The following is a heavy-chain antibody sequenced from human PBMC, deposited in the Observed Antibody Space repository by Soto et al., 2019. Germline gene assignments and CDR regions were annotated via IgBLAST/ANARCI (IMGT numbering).Heavy chain of an antibody. D-gene: IGHD3-3*01. CDR1: GYTFTSYA. CDR3: AREITIFGVVTHYYYGMDV. CDR2: INAGNGNT. V-gene: IGHV1-3*01. Sequence: QVQLVQSGAEVKKPGASVKVSCKASGYTFTSYAMHWVRQAPGQRLEWMGWINAGNGNTKYSQKFQGRVTITRDTSVSTAYMELSSLRSEDTAVYYCAREITIFGVVTHYYYGMDVWGQGTTVTVSS. J-gene: IGHJ6*02.